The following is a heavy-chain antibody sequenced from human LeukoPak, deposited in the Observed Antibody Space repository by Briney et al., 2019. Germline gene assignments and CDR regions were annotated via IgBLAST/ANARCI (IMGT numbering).Heavy chain of an antibody. V-gene: IGHV3-53*01. CDR1: GFTVSSNH. CDR2: IYSGGST. D-gene: IGHD1-1*01. J-gene: IGHJ4*02. Sequence: GGSLRLSWAASGFTVSSNHMSWLRQAAGKGLEWVSVIYSGGSTDYADSVKGRFTISRDNLKNTLYLQMNSLRAEDTAVYYCARGPAGYNWGQGTLVTFSS. CDR3: ARGPAGYN.